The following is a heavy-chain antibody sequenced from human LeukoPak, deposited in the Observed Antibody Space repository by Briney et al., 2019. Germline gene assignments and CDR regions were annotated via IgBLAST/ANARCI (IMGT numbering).Heavy chain of an antibody. V-gene: IGHV3-30*04. CDR2: ISYDGSNK. J-gene: IGHJ5*02. CDR3: ARETVIVGSVMFDP. Sequence: PGRSLRLSCAASGFTFSSYAMHWVRQAPGKGLEWVAVISYDGSNKYYADSVKGRFTISRDNSKNTLYLQMNSLRAEDTAVYYCARETVIVGSVMFDPWGQGTLVTVSS. CDR1: GFTFSSYA. D-gene: IGHD3-22*01.